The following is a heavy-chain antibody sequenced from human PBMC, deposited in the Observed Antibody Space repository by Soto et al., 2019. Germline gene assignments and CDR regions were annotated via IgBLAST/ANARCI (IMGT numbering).Heavy chain of an antibody. J-gene: IGHJ4*02. V-gene: IGHV4-39*01. Sequence: SETLSLTCTVSGGSISSSSYYWGWIRQPPGKGLEWIGSIYYSGTTYYNPSLKSRVTISVDTSKNQFSLKLSSVTAADTAVYYCARHRGYYDILTGYYTELNFDYWGQGTLVTVS. CDR2: IYYSGTT. CDR1: GGSISSSSYY. D-gene: IGHD3-9*01. CDR3: ARHRGYYDILTGYYTELNFDY.